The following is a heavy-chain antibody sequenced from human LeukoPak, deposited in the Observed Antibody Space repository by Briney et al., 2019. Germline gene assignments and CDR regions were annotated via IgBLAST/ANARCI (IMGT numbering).Heavy chain of an antibody. CDR2: INPNSGGT. J-gene: IGHJ5*02. D-gene: IGHD2-15*01. Sequence: GASVKVSCKASGYTCTGYYMHWVRQAPGQGLEWMGWINPNSGGTNYAQKFQGRVTMTRDTSISTAYMELSRLRSDDTAVYYCARRFCSGGSCYSDSGFDPWGQGTLVTVSS. CDR3: ARRFCSGGSCYSDSGFDP. CDR1: GYTCTGYY. V-gene: IGHV1-2*02.